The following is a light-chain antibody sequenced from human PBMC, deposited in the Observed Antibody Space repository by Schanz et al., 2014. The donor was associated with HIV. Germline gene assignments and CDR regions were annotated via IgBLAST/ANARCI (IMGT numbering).Light chain of an antibody. CDR1: QSISSN. CDR2: GAS. Sequence: EIVMTQSPATLSVSPGERATLSCRASQSISSNLAWYQHKPGQAPRLLVYGASSSATGIPARFSGSGSGSDFTLTIDSLQSEDFALYHCQQNNYWPQTFGRGTKVEIK. V-gene: IGKV3-15*01. J-gene: IGKJ1*01. CDR3: QQNNYWPQT.